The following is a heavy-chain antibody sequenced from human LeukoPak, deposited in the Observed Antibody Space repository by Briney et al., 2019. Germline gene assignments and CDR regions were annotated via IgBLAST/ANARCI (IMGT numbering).Heavy chain of an antibody. V-gene: IGHV4-31*03. J-gene: IGHJ5*02. CDR3: ARDLAPLVHWVDP. D-gene: IGHD2-8*02. Sequence: SETLSLTCTVSGGSISSGGYYWSWIRQHPGKGLEWIGYIYYSGSTYYNPSLKSRVTISVDTSKNQFSPKLSSVTAADTAVYYCARDLAPLVHWVDPWGQGTLVTVSS. CDR2: IYYSGST. CDR1: GGSISSGGYY.